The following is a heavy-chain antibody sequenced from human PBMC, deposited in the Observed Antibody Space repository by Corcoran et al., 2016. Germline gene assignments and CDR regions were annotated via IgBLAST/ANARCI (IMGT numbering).Heavy chain of an antibody. CDR1: GDSVSGNNFV. Sequence: QVQQQQSGPGLVKPSQTLSLTCAISGDSVSGNNFVWTWIRQSPSCGLEWLGRTYYRSKWYSDYAVSRKSRVTISPDTSKNQFSLQLNSVTHEDTAVYDCAGRGHDYGVDYWGQGYLVTVSS. CDR3: AGRGHDYGVDY. D-gene: IGHD4-17*01. V-gene: IGHV6-1*01. J-gene: IGHJ4*02. CDR2: TYYRSKWYS.